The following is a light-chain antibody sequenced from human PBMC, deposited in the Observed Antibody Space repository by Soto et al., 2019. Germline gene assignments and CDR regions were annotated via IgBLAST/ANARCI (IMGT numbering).Light chain of an antibody. CDR1: QSVRRGY. Sequence: EIVLTQSPGTLSLSPGERATLSCRVSQSVRRGYLPGYQQRPGQAHRLLIYGASSCATGIPDKFSGSGSSTDFPRTISRLEPEDVAVYYCQQYGSSPLTCGGGTKVEIK. CDR3: QQYGSSPLT. J-gene: IGKJ4*01. CDR2: GAS. V-gene: IGKV3-20*01.